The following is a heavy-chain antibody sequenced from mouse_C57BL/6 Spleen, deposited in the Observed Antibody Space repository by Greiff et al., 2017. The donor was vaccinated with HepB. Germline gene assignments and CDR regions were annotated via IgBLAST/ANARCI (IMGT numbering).Heavy chain of an antibody. CDR3: ARSLYDYPMDY. CDR1: GYAFSSSW. D-gene: IGHD2-4*01. V-gene: IGHV1-82*01. J-gene: IGHJ4*01. CDR2: IYPGDGDT. Sequence: QVQLKQSGPELVKPGASVKISCKASGYAFSSSWMNWVKQRPGKGLEWIGRIYPGDGDTNYNGKFKGKATLTADKSSSTAYMQLSSLTSEDSAVYFCARSLYDYPMDYWGQGTSVTVSS.